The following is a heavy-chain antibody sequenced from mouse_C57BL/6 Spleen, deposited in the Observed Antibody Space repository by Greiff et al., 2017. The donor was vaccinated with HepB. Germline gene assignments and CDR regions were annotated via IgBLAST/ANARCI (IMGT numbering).Heavy chain of an antibody. Sequence: QVQLQQPGAELVRPGTSVKLSCKASGYTFTSYWMHWVKQKPGQGLEWIGVIDPSDSYTNYHQKFKGKATLTVDTSSSTAYMQLSSLTSEDSAVYYCAEGGSYGRSMDYWGQGTSVTVSS. D-gene: IGHD1-1*01. CDR3: AEGGSYGRSMDY. CDR1: GYTFTSYW. CDR2: IDPSDSYT. V-gene: IGHV1-59*01. J-gene: IGHJ4*01.